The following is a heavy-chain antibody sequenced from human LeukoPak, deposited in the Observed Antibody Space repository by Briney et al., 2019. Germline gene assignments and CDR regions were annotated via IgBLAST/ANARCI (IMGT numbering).Heavy chain of an antibody. J-gene: IGHJ6*02. CDR3: ARWVVPGGYYYYGMDV. CDR2: INHSGST. V-gene: IGHV4-34*01. CDR1: GGSFSGYY. D-gene: IGHD2-2*01. Sequence: SETLSLTCAVYGGSFSGYYWSWIRQPPGKGLEWIGEINHSGSTNYNPSLKSRVTMSVDTSKNQFSLKLSSVTAADTAVYYCARWVVPGGYYYYGMDVWGQGTTVTVSS.